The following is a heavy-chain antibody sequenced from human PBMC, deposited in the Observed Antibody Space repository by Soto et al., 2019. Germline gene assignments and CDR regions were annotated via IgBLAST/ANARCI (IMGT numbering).Heavy chain of an antibody. CDR2: IIPIFGTA. Sequence: QVQLVQSGAEVKKPGSSVKVSCKASGGTFSSYAISWVRQAPGQGLEWMGGIIPIFGTANYAQKFQGRVTITADESTSTAYMELSSLRSEDTAVYYCATERDTYYYDSSGYSTPFDYWGQGTLVTVSS. V-gene: IGHV1-69*01. D-gene: IGHD3-22*01. CDR1: GGTFSSYA. CDR3: ATERDTYYYDSSGYSTPFDY. J-gene: IGHJ4*02.